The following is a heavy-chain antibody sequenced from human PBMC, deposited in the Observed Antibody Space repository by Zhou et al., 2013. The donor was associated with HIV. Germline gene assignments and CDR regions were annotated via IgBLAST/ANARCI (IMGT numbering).Heavy chain of an antibody. J-gene: IGHJ6*03. CDR1: GGSFSRHA. CDR3: ARDRNTYYFDSSVYYYYMDV. D-gene: IGHD3-22*01. V-gene: IGHV1-69*05. Sequence: QVQLVQSGAEVKKPGSSAKVSCEASGGSFSRHAITWVRQARGQGLEWMGGIIPIFGTATYAQKFQGRVTITTDESTNTAYMELTSLRSEDTAVYFCARDRNTYYFDSSVYYYYMDVWGEGTRSPSP. CDR2: IIPIFGTA.